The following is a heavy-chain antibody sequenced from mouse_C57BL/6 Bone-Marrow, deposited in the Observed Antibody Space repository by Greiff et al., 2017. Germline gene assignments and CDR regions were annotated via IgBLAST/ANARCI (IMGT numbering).Heavy chain of an antibody. CDR2: IYPRSGNT. CDR1: GYTFTSYG. Sequence: VQLQESGAELARPGASVKLSCKASGYTFTSYGISWVKQRTGQGLEWIGEIYPRSGNTYYNEKFKGKATLTAAKSSSTAYMELRSLTSEDSAVYFCARLELLAMDYWGQGTSVTVSS. J-gene: IGHJ4*01. D-gene: IGHD1-1*01. V-gene: IGHV1-81*01. CDR3: ARLELLAMDY.